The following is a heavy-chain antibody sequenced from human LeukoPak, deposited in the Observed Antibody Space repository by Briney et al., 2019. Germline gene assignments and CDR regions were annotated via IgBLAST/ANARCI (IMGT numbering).Heavy chain of an antibody. CDR3: ARDDMVRGVIITLEDYYYGMDV. Sequence: GGSLRLSCAASGFTFSTYCMHWVRQAPGKGPMWVSRICPDGTVTNYADSGKARFIISRDNARNTVYLQMNSLRAEDTAVYYCARDDMVRGVIITLEDYYYGMDVWGQGTTVTVSS. D-gene: IGHD3-10*01. CDR1: GFTFSTYC. CDR2: ICPDGTVT. V-gene: IGHV3-74*01. J-gene: IGHJ6*02.